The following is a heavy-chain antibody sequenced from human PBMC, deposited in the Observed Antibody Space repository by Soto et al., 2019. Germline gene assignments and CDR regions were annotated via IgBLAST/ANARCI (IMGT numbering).Heavy chain of an antibody. D-gene: IGHD2-2*01. Sequence: SETLSLTCSVSGGSISCSSCYWAWIRQPPGKGLEWIGSIYYSGSTYYNPSLRSRITISVDTSKNQFSLKLNSVTAADTAVYFCARIEWDLVVVPAAMHYFQHWGQGTLVTVSS. CDR3: ARIEWDLVVVPAAMHYFQH. V-gene: IGHV4-39*01. CDR2: IYYSGST. CDR1: GGSISCSSCY. J-gene: IGHJ1*01.